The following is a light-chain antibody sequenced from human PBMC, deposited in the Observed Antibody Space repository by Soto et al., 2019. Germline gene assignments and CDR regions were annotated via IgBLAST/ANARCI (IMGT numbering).Light chain of an antibody. V-gene: IGLV1-40*01. CDR3: QSYDSSPFRV. J-gene: IGLJ2*01. Sequence: QSVLTQPPSVSGAPGQRVTISCTGSSSNIGAGYDVHWYQQLPGTAPKLLIYGNSNRPSGVPDRFSGSKSGTSASLAITGLQAEDEADYYCQSYDSSPFRVFGGGTKLTV. CDR1: SSNIGAGYD. CDR2: GNS.